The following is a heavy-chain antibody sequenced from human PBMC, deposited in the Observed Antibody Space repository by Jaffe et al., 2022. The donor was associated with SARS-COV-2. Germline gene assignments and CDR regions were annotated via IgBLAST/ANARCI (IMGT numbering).Heavy chain of an antibody. CDR1: GFTFSSYS. V-gene: IGHV3-21*01. J-gene: IGHJ4*02. D-gene: IGHD3-22*01. CDR2: ISSSSSYI. Sequence: EVQLVESGGGLVKPGGSLRLSCAASGFTFSSYSMNWVRQAPGKGLEWVSSISSSSSYIYYADSVKGRFTISRDNAKNSLYLQMNSLRAEDTAVYYCARDPRIVVVTNRAVDYWGQGTLVTVSS. CDR3: ARDPRIVVVTNRAVDY.